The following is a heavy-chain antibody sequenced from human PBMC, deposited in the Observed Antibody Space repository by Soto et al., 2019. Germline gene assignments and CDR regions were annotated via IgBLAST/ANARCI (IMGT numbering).Heavy chain of an antibody. CDR1: GFTFSSYA. D-gene: IGHD3-16*02. J-gene: IGHJ4*02. V-gene: IGHV3-30-3*01. Sequence: GGSLRLSCAASGFTFSSYAMHWVRQAPGKGLEWVAVISYDGSNKYYADSVKGRFTISRDNSKNTLYLQMNSLRAEDTAVYYCARDRGFGGVIVKWRMYYFDYWGQGTLVTVSS. CDR2: ISYDGSNK. CDR3: ARDRGFGGVIVKWRMYYFDY.